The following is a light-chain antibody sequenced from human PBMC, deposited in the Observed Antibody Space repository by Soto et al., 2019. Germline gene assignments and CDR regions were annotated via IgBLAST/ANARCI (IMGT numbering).Light chain of an antibody. J-gene: IGKJ1*01. CDR2: GAS. CDR1: QSVSSSY. Sequence: EIVLTQSTGTLSLSPGERATLSCRASQSVSSSYLAWYQQKPGQAPRLLISGASSWATGIPDRFSGGGSGIDFTLTIGGLAPEDVAVYFCQQYASSPGTFGQGTKVEIK. V-gene: IGKV3-20*01. CDR3: QQYASSPGT.